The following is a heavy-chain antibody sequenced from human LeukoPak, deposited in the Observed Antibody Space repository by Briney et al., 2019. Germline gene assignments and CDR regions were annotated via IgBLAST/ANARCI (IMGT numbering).Heavy chain of an antibody. J-gene: IGHJ4*02. Sequence: SQTLSLTCTVSGGSISSGDYYWSWIRQPPGKGLEWIGYIYYSGSTYYNPSLKSRVTISVDTSKNQFSLKLSSVTAADTAVYYCAREEPERVTHGRRFDYWGQGTLVTVSS. CDR1: GGSISSGDYY. V-gene: IGHV4-30-4*01. CDR3: AREEPERVTHGRRFDY. CDR2: IYYSGST. D-gene: IGHD2-21*02.